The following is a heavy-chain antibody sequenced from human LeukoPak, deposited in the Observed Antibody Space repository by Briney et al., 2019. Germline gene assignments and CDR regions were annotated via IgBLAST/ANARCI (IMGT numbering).Heavy chain of an antibody. J-gene: IGHJ4*02. CDR3: AGRIVRYYDSSGYTHAYFDY. Sequence: GESLKISCKGSGYSFTSYWIGWVRQMPGKGLEWMGIIYPGDSDTRYSPSFQGQVTISADKSISTAYLQWSSLKASDTAMYYCAGRIVRYYDSSGYTHAYFDYWGQGTLVTVSS. V-gene: IGHV5-51*01. CDR2: IYPGDSDT. D-gene: IGHD3-22*01. CDR1: GYSFTSYW.